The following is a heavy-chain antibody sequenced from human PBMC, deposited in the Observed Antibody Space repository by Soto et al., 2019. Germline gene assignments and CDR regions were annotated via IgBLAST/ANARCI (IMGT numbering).Heavy chain of an antibody. D-gene: IGHD3-16*02. CDR3: ESNNQASYHFDY. CDR2: IIPLFGTT. V-gene: IGHV1-69*01. J-gene: IGHJ4*02. Sequence: QVQLVQSGAEMKKPGSSVKVSCKASGGTFRSYAISWVRQAPGQGPEWMGGIIPLFGTTNYAPKFQGRVTITADESTSTAYMELNSQRSEDPAVYYCESNNQASYHFDYWGQGTLVTVSS. CDR1: GGTFRSYA.